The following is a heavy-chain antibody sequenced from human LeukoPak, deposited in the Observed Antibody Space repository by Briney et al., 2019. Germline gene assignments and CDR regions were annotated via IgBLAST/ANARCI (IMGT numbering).Heavy chain of an antibody. V-gene: IGHV3-43*02. CDR2: ISGDGGST. CDR1: GFTFDDYA. CDR3: ARAGFLEWLLRTYYYYYYMDV. D-gene: IGHD3-3*01. Sequence: PGGSLRLSCAASGFTFDDYAMHWVRQAPGKGLEWVSLISGDGGSTYDADSVKGRFTISRDNAKNSLYLQMNSLRAEDTAVYYCARAGFLEWLLRTYYYYYYMDVWGKGTTVTVSS. J-gene: IGHJ6*03.